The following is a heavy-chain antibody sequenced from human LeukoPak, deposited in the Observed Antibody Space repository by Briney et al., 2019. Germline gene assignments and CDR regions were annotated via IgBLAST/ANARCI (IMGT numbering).Heavy chain of an antibody. CDR2: IYYSGST. CDR1: GGSFSGYY. CDR3: ARAVVVVAASWFDP. V-gene: IGHV4-59*01. J-gene: IGHJ5*02. D-gene: IGHD2-15*01. Sequence: SETLSLTCAVYGGSFSGYYWSWIRQPPGKGLEWIGYIYYSGSTNYNPSLKSRVTISVDTSKNQFSLKLSSVTAADTAVYYCARAVVVVAASWFDPWGQGTLVTVSS.